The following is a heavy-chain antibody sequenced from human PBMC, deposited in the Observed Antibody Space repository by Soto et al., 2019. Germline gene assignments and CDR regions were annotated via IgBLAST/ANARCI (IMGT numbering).Heavy chain of an antibody. CDR2: TRNKANKYTT. V-gene: IGHV3-72*01. CDR3: SRARSSSWGLDASDI. CDR1: GFTFSDHY. Sequence: EVHLVESGGGLVQPGGSLRLSCAASGFTFSDHYMDWVRQAPGKGLEWVGRTRNKANKYTTEYAASVKDRFTISRDDSQSSLYLQMNSLKTEDTAMYYCSRARSSSWGLDASDIWGQGTMVTVS. J-gene: IGHJ3*02. D-gene: IGHD6-13*01.